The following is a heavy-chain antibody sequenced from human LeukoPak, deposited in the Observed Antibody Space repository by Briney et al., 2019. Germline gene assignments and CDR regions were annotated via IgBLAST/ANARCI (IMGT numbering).Heavy chain of an antibody. J-gene: IGHJ4*02. CDR1: GFTFSDNA. Sequence: GGSLRLSCSASGFTFSDNAMHWVRQAPGKGLEYGSAITGNGGSTYYVDSVKGRFTISRDNSKNTLYLQMTSLRPEDTAVYYCVKGRGDSGYDASLLDYWGQGTLVTVSS. D-gene: IGHD5-12*01. CDR3: VKGRGDSGYDASLLDY. CDR2: ITGNGGST. V-gene: IGHV3-64D*09.